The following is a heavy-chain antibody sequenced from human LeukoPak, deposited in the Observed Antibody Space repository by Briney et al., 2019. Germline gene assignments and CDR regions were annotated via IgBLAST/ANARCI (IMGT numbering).Heavy chain of an antibody. CDR2: INHSGST. V-gene: IGHV4-34*01. J-gene: IGHJ4*02. Sequence: SETLSLTCAVYGGSFSGYYWSWIRQPPGKGLEWIGEINHSGSTNYNPSLKSRVTISVDTSKNQFSLKLSSVTAADTAVYYCARFGGHMVRGADFDYWGQGTLVTVSS. CDR3: ARFGGHMVRGADFDY. D-gene: IGHD3-10*01. CDR1: GGSFSGYY.